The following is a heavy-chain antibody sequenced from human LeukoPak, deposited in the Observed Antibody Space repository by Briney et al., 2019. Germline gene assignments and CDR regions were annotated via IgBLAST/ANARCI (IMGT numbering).Heavy chain of an antibody. CDR3: AKDAVYGDYKGYYYGMDV. J-gene: IGHJ6*02. CDR1: GFTFSSYA. CDR2: ISGSGGST. D-gene: IGHD4-17*01. V-gene: IGHV3-23*01. Sequence: GGSLRLSCAASGFTFSSYAMSWVRQAPGKGLEWVSAISGSGGSTYYADSVKGRFTISRENSKNTLYLQMNSLRAEDTAVYYCAKDAVYGDYKGYYYGMDVWGQGTTVTVS.